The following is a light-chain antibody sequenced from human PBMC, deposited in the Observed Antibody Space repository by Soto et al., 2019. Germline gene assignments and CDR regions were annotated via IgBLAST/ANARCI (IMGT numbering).Light chain of an antibody. CDR3: QVYDILALT. CDR1: QSVRVT. CDR2: DAS. V-gene: IGKV3-15*01. Sequence: EIVMTPAPATLSVSPGERATLSCRASQSVRVTVAWYEQRHGLAPRLRYCDASTRATGVPARFSGGGAGTDFTLTVTSLQSEDFVIYCCQVYDILALTFGEGTKVDIK. J-gene: IGKJ4*01.